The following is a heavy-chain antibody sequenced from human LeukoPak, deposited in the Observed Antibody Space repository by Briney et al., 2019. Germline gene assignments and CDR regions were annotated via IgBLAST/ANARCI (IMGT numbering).Heavy chain of an antibody. J-gene: IGHJ3*02. D-gene: IGHD2-15*01. Sequence: GGSLRLSCAASGFTFSSYGMHWVRQAPGKGLEWGAVIWYDGSNKYYADSVKGRFTISRDNSKNTLYLQMNSLRAEDTAVYYCARGPSGYCSGGSCPDTFDIWGQGTMVTVSS. CDR2: IWYDGSNK. V-gene: IGHV3-33*01. CDR3: ARGPSGYCSGGSCPDTFDI. CDR1: GFTFSSYG.